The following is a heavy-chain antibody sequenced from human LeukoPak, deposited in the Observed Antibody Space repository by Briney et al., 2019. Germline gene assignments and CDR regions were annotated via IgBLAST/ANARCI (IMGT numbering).Heavy chain of an antibody. J-gene: IGHJ4*02. Sequence: GGSLRLSCAASGFKFDDYAMHWVRQAPGKGLEWLSIISWNSGYIGYADSVKGRSTISRDNAKKSLDLQMNSLRAEDTAFYYCAKVRGTYSSGYFFDYWGQGTLVTVSS. D-gene: IGHD6-19*01. CDR2: ISWNSGYI. CDR3: AKVRGTYSSGYFFDY. V-gene: IGHV3-9*01. CDR1: GFKFDDYA.